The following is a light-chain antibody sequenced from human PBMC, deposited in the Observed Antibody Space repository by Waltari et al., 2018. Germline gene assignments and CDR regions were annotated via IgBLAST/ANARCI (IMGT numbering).Light chain of an antibody. CDR2: KDT. Sequence: SSELRQPSSVSVSPGQTARITCSGDVLSKKSGRWLQHKPGQAPVLVIYKDTERPSGIPGRFSCSNSGTTVTLTISGVLPEDEADYYCYSAADNNWVVGGGTTLTVL. CDR3: YSAADNNWV. V-gene: IGLV3-27*01. J-gene: IGLJ3*02. CDR1: VLSKKS.